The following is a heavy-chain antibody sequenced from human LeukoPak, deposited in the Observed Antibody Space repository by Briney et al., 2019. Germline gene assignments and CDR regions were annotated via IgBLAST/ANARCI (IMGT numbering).Heavy chain of an antibody. CDR1: GGSSSSYY. CDR2: MSYSGST. CDR3: ARGDDHDYGDLYFDY. V-gene: IGHV4-59*01. J-gene: IGHJ4*02. D-gene: IGHD4-17*01. Sequence: KPSETLSLTCTVSGGSSSSYYWSWIRQPPGKGLEWIGYMSYSGSTNYNPSLKSRVTISVDTSKNQFSLKLRSVTAADTAVYYCARGDDHDYGDLYFDYWGQGTLVTVSS.